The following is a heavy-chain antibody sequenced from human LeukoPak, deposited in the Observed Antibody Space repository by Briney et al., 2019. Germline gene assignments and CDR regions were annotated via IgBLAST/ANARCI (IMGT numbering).Heavy chain of an antibody. CDR2: IYHSGST. D-gene: IGHD3-10*01. V-gene: IGHV4-30-2*01. Sequence: SQTLSLTCAVSGGSISSGGYSWSWIRQPPGKGLEWIGYIYHSGSTYYNPSLKSRVTISVDRSKNQFSLKLSSVTAADTAVYHCARVGRGITPDYWGQGTLVTVSS. CDR3: ARVGRGITPDY. J-gene: IGHJ4*02. CDR1: GGSISSGGYS.